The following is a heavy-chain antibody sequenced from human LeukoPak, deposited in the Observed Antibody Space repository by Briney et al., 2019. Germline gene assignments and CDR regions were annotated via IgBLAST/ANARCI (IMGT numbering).Heavy chain of an antibody. D-gene: IGHD5-24*01. CDR1: GYTFTNYG. V-gene: IGHV1-18*01. Sequence: ASVKVSCKASGYTFTNYGVSWVRQAPGQGLEWMGWISAHTGYTNYAQKLQGRVTMTTDTSASTAYMELSSLRSEDTAVYYCARDPNYQAFDIWGQGTMVTVSS. CDR2: ISAHTGYT. J-gene: IGHJ3*02. CDR3: ARDPNYQAFDI.